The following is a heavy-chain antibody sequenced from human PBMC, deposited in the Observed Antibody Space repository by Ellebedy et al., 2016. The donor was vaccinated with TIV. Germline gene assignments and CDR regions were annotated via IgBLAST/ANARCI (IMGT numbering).Heavy chain of an antibody. Sequence: GGSLRLXXAASGFTFDDYAMHWVRQAPGKGLEWVSGISWNSGSIGYADSVKGRFTISRDNAKSSLYLQMNSLRAEDTALYYCAKNTQSDYYYYGMDVWGQGTTVTVSS. CDR3: AKNTQSDYYYYGMDV. J-gene: IGHJ6*02. CDR1: GFTFDDYA. CDR2: ISWNSGSI. V-gene: IGHV3-9*01.